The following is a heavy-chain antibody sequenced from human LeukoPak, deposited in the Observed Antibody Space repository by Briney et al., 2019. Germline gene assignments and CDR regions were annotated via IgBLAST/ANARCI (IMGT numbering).Heavy chain of an antibody. J-gene: IGHJ4*02. V-gene: IGHV3-21*01. D-gene: IGHD3-22*01. CDR1: GYTFSSYS. Sequence: PGGSLRLSCAASGYTFSSYSINWVRQAPGKGLEWVSSISVRSNYIYYADSVRGRFRTSRDDARDTLYLQMNSLRAEDTAVYYCVRLRRNSDTSGFYYYYDFWGQGTLVTVSS. CDR2: ISVRSNYI. CDR3: VRLRRNSDTSGFYYYYDF.